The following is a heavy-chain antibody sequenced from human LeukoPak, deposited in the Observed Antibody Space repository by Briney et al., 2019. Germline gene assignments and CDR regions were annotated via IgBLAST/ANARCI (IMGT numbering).Heavy chain of an antibody. CDR3: ARHSSKYYYYYMDV. CDR2: IYYSGST. D-gene: IGHD6-19*01. V-gene: IGHV4-39*01. Sequence: WVRQAPGKGLEWIGSIYYSGSTYYNPSLKSRVTISVDTSKNQFSLKLSSVTAADTAVYYCARHSSKYYYYYMDVWGKGTTVTVSS. J-gene: IGHJ6*03.